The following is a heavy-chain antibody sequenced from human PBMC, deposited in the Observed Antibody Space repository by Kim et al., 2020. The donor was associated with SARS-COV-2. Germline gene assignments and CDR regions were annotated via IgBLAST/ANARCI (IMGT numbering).Heavy chain of an antibody. V-gene: IGHV5-51*01. CDR2: IYLGDSDT. J-gene: IGHJ4*02. CDR1: GYSFTSYW. Sequence: GESLKISCKGSGYSFTSYWIGWVRQMPGKGLEWMGIIYLGDSDTRYSPSFQGQVTISADKSISTAYLQWSSLKASDTAMYYCARRNYYGSGSYGGFDYWGQGTLITVSS. D-gene: IGHD3-10*01. CDR3: ARRNYYGSGSYGGFDY.